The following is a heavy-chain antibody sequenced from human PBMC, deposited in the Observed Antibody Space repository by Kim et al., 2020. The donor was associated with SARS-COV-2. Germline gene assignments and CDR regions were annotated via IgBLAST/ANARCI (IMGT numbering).Heavy chain of an antibody. CDR3: ARDVSRGGIYYGMDV. CDR2: INPSGGST. J-gene: IGHJ6*02. CDR1: GYTFTCYY. Sequence: ASVKVSCKASGYTFTCYYMHWVRQAPGQGLEWMGIINPSGGSTSYAQKFQDIVTMTRDTSTSTVYMELSSLRSEDTAVYYCARDVSRGGIYYGMDVWGQGTSVTVSS. D-gene: IGHD3-16*01. V-gene: IGHV1-46*01.